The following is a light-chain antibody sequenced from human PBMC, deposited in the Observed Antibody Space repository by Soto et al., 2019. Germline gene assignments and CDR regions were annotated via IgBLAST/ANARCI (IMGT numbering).Light chain of an antibody. V-gene: IGLV2-14*01. J-gene: IGLJ1*01. Sequence: QSALTQPASVSGSPGQSLTIPCTGTSSDVGGYNYVSWYKQHPGKAPKLMAYDVSNRPSGVSNRFPGSKSGNTAYLTISGLLAEGEADYYCSSFTTSTSYGCGTGTKVTVL. CDR3: SSFTTSTSYG. CDR1: SSDVGGYNY. CDR2: DVS.